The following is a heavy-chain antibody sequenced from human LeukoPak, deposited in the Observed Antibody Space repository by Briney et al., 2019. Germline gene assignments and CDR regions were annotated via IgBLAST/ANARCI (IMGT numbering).Heavy chain of an antibody. V-gene: IGHV1-8*01. CDR2: MNPNSGKT. J-gene: IGHJ4*02. CDR3: ARVPRELAGK. Sequence: ASVKVSCKASGYTFTSYDIHWVRQAAGQGLEWMGYMNPNSGKTVYAQKFQGRVTMTSNNSISTAYMELSSLRSEDTAVYYCARVPRELAGKWGQGTLVTVSS. CDR1: GYTFTSYD. D-gene: IGHD1-26*01.